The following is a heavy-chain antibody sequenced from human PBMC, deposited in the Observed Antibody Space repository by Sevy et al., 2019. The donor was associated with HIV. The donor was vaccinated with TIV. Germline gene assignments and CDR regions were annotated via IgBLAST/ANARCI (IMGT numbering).Heavy chain of an antibody. D-gene: IGHD3-16*01. CDR3: RKELWAASEGSQD. CDR2: LYYDGSNK. J-gene: IGHJ1*01. CDR1: GFTFSNYA. Sequence: GGSLRLSCAASGFTFSNYAMHWFRQAPGKGLEWVAYLYYDGSNKQYANSVKGRFTISRDNFKNTLYLQMNRLTVEDTALYFCRKELWAASEGSQDWGQGTLVTVSS. V-gene: IGHV3-30*02.